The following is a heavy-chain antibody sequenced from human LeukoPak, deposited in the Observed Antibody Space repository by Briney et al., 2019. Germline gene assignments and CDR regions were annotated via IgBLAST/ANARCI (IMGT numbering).Heavy chain of an antibody. D-gene: IGHD6-13*01. CDR2: IYHSGST. V-gene: IGHV4-30-2*01. CDR3: ARDRLGQQLAFY. CDR1: GGSISSGGYY. J-gene: IGHJ4*02. Sequence: PSETLSLTCTVSGGSISSGGYYWSWIRQPPGKGLEWIGYIYHSGSTYYNPSLKSRVTISVDRSKNQFSLKLSSVTAADTAVYYCARDRLGQQLAFYWGQGTLVTVSS.